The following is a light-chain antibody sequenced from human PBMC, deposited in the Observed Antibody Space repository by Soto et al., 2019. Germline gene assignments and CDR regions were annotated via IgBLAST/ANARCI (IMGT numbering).Light chain of an antibody. J-gene: IGKJ1*01. V-gene: IGKV3-20*01. CDR1: QSITSSY. Sequence: LSLSAVAVSLSPEERATLSCRASQSITSSYLAWYQQKPGQAPRLLIYGASYRATGIPDRFSGSGSGTDFTLTISRLEPEDFAVYYCHQYGSSPSTFGQGTKAAIK. CDR3: HQYGSSPST. CDR2: GAS.